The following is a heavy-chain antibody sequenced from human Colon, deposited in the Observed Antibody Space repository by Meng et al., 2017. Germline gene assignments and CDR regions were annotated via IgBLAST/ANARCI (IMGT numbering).Heavy chain of an antibody. CDR3: GRDQGRELINH. Sequence: VRLQESGPGLVKPSGTLSPTCTVSGDSISSDIWWSWARQPPGKGLEWIGEVYHRGDTNYNPSLKSRVDISVDKSKNQFYLSLFSVTAADTAVYYCGRDQGRELINHWGQGTLVTVSS. CDR1: GDSISSDIW. D-gene: IGHD1-7*01. J-gene: IGHJ4*02. V-gene: IGHV4-4*02. CDR2: VYHRGDT.